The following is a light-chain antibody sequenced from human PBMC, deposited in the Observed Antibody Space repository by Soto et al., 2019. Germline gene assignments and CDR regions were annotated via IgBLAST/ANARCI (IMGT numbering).Light chain of an antibody. Sequence: EIVLTQSPATLSLSPGERATLSCRASQSVSSYVAWYQQKPGQAPRLLIYDALNGTTGIPARFSGGGSGTDFTLTISCLYPEDIAVYHCQQGGNWSRALTFGGGNKVEIK. J-gene: IGKJ4*01. CDR3: QQGGNWSRALT. CDR1: QSVSSY. V-gene: IGKV3-11*01. CDR2: DAL.